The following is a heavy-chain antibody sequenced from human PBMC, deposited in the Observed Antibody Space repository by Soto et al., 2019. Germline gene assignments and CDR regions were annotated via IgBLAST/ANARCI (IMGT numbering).Heavy chain of an antibody. Sequence: GRSLRLSCAASGFSYSTHAMHWVRQAPDKGLECVAIVSFDGSNKYYADSVKGRFTISRDNSKNTLYLQMSGLTPEDTAVYYCARDQTGITTTGGGRIDHWGQGTLVTVSS. CDR1: GFSYSTHA. V-gene: IGHV3-30-3*01. CDR3: ARDQTGITTTGGGRIDH. CDR2: VSFDGSNK. D-gene: IGHD1-20*01. J-gene: IGHJ4*02.